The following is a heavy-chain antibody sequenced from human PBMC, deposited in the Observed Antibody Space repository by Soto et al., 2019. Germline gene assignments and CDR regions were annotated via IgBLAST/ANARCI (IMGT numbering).Heavy chain of an antibody. D-gene: IGHD2-8*01. V-gene: IGHV1-69*13. CDR1: GGTFSSYA. CDR3: ARRRGYYTNGVCYTASGSNYYYYGMDV. Sequence: ASVKVSCKASGGTFSSYAISWVRQAPGQGLEWMGGIIPIFGTANYAQKFQGRVTITADESTSTAYMELSSLRSEDTAVYYCARRRGYYTNGVCYTASGSNYYYYGMDVWGQGTTVTVSS. CDR2: IIPIFGTA. J-gene: IGHJ6*02.